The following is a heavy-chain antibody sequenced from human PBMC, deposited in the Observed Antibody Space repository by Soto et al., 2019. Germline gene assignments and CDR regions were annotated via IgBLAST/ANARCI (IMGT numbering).Heavy chain of an antibody. CDR1: GASISRGAYY. V-gene: IGHV4-31*03. CDR2: IYYSGSA. CDR3: ARGVLANWGPENWFDP. Sequence: TLSLTCSVSGASISRGAYYWSWIRQHPGKGLEWIGNIYYSGSAYYNPSLKSRVTISVDTSQNQFSLKLSSVTAADTAVYYCARGVLANWGPENWFDPWGQGTLVTVSS. D-gene: IGHD7-27*01. J-gene: IGHJ5*02.